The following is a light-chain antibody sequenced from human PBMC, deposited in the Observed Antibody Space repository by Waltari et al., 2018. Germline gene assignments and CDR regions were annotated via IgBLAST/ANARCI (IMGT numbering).Light chain of an antibody. CDR3: AAWDDSLNGLV. V-gene: IGLV1-44*01. CDR2: SRN. J-gene: IGLJ6*01. CDR1: SSNIGSNN. Sequence: QSVLTQPPSTSGTSGQRVTISCSGSSSNIGSNNVNWYHQVPGTAPKLLIYSRNQRPSGVPDRFSASKSGTSASLTISGLESEDEADYYCAAWDDSLNGLVFGSGTKVTVL.